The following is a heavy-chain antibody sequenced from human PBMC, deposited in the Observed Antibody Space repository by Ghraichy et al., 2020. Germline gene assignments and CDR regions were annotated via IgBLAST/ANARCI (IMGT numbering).Heavy chain of an antibody. D-gene: IGHD6-13*01. Sequence: GGSLRLSCAASGFTFSSYSMNWVRQAPGKGLEWVSSISSSSYIYYADSVKGRFTISRDNAKNSLYLQMNSLRAEDTAVYYCARDRIAADYDAFDIWGQGTMVTVSS. CDR2: ISSSSYI. V-gene: IGHV3-21*01. CDR3: ARDRIAADYDAFDI. CDR1: GFTFSSYS. J-gene: IGHJ3*02.